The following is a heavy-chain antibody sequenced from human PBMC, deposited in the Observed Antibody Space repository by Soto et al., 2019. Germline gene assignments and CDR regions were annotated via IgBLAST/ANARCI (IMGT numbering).Heavy chain of an antibody. CDR3: ARQMARGVISFYYYGMDV. CDR1: GYSFTSYW. J-gene: IGHJ6*02. D-gene: IGHD3-10*01. CDR2: IFPGDSDT. Sequence: GESLKISCKGSGYSFTSYWIGWVRQLPGKGLEWMGIIFPGDSDTRYSPSFQGQVTISADRSISTAYLQLSSLKASDTALYYCARQMARGVISFYYYGMDVWGQGTTVTVSS. V-gene: IGHV5-51*01.